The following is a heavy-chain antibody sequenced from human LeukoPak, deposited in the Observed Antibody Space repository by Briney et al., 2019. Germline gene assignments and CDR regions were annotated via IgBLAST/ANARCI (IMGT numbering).Heavy chain of an antibody. CDR2: FDPEQSTM. CDR3: ATRSGDFWSGYVN. J-gene: IGHJ4*02. D-gene: IGHD3-3*01. V-gene: IGHV1-24*01. CDR1: GDILTELS. Sequence: ASVKVSCKVSGDILTELSIQWVRQAPGKGLECMGGFDPEQSTMIHAQRLQGRVTMTEDTSTDTAYMELSSLTSEDTGIYYCATRSGDFWSGYVNWGQGTLVTVSS.